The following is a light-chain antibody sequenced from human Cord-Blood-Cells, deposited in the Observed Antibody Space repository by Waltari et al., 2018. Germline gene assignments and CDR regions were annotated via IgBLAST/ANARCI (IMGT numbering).Light chain of an antibody. CDR1: SSDVGSYNL. J-gene: IGLJ3*02. CDR3: CSYAGSSTLV. Sequence: QSALTQPASVSGSPGQSLTISCPGTSSDVGSYNLGSWYQQHPGKAPKLMIYEGSKRPSGVSNRFSGSKSGNTASLTISGLQAEDEADYYCCSYAGSSTLVFGGGTKLTVL. CDR2: EGS. V-gene: IGLV2-23*01.